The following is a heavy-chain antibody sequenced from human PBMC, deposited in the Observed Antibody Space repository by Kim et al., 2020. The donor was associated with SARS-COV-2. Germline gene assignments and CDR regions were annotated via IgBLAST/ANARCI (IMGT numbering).Heavy chain of an antibody. D-gene: IGHD3-3*01. J-gene: IGHJ4*02. CDR2: ISGGGIAT. CDR3: AKNSVGRSLEQ. Sequence: GGSLRLSCAASGFTFSNSAMSWVRQAPGKGLEWVSAISGGGIATYYADSVKGRFTISRDNSKNTLYLQMNSLRAEDTAVYYCAKNSVGRSLEQWGQGTLVTVSS. V-gene: IGHV3-23*01. CDR1: GFTFSNSA.